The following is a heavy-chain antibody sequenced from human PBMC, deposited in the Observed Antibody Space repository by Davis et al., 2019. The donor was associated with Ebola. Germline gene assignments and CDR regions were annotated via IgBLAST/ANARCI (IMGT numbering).Heavy chain of an antibody. CDR3: ARVMYDRRLVGWFDP. D-gene: IGHD3-22*01. J-gene: IGHJ5*02. V-gene: IGHV1-18*01. Sequence: AASVKVSCKASGYTFTSYGISWVRQAPGQGLEWMGWISAYNGNTNYAQKFQGRVTITADESTSTAYMELSSLRSEDTAVYYCARVMYDRRLVGWFDPWGQGTLVTVSS. CDR1: GYTFTSYG. CDR2: ISAYNGNT.